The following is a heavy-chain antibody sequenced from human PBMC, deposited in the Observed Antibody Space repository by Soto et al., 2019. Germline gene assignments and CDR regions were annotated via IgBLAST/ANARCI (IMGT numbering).Heavy chain of an antibody. CDR1: GGSVSSGSYY. J-gene: IGHJ3*02. CDR3: AREMSCSSTSCYTDAFDI. CDR2: IYYSGSI. Sequence: SETLSLTCTVSGGSVSSGSYYWSWIRQPPGKGLEWIGYIYYSGSINYNPSLKSRVTISVDTSKNQFSLKLSSVTAADTAVYYCAREMSCSSTSCYTDAFDIWGQGTMVTVSS. V-gene: IGHV4-61*01. D-gene: IGHD2-2*02.